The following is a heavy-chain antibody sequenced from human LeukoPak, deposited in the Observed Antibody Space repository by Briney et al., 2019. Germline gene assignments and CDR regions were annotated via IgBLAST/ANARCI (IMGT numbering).Heavy chain of an antibody. D-gene: IGHD5-18*01. V-gene: IGHV1-2*06. CDR1: GYTFTGYY. J-gene: IGHJ6*03. CDR3: ARGVETAMVADYMVV. Sequence: ATVKVSCKASGYTFTGYYMHWVRQAPGQGLEWMGRINPNSGGTNYAQKFQGRVTMTRDTSISTGYMELRRLRSDDTAVYNCARGVETAMVADYMVVWGKEATVTVSS. CDR2: INPNSGGT.